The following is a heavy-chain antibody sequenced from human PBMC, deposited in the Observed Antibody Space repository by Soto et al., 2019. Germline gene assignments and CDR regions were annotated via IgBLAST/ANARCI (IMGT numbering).Heavy chain of an antibody. CDR2: IIPIFGTA. Sequence: QVQLVQSGAEVKKPGSSVKVSCKASGGTFSSYAISWVRQAPGQGLKWMGGIIPIFGTANYAQKFQGRVTITADESTSTAYMELSSLRSEDTAVYYCARDPLGFSEQWLPHVHWGQGTLVTVSS. V-gene: IGHV1-69*01. J-gene: IGHJ4*02. D-gene: IGHD6-19*01. CDR1: GGTFSSYA. CDR3: ARDPLGFSEQWLPHVH.